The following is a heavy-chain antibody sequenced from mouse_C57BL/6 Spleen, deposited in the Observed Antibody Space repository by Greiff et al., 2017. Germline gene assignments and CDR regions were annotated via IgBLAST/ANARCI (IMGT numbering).Heavy chain of an antibody. CDR3: ARQEDYDLWFAY. J-gene: IGHJ3*01. V-gene: IGHV14-3*01. Sequence: EVKLVESVAELVRPGASVKLSCTASGFNIKNTYMHWVKQRPEQGLEWIGRIDPANGNTKYAPKFQGKATITADTSSNTAYLQLSSLTSEDTAIYYCARQEDYDLWFAYWGQGTLVTVSA. CDR1: GFNIKNTY. CDR2: IDPANGNT. D-gene: IGHD2-4*01.